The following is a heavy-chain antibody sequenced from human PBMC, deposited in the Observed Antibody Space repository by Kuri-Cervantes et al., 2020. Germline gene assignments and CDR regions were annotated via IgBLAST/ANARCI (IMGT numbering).Heavy chain of an antibody. V-gene: IGHV3-23*01. D-gene: IGHD3-22*01. Sequence: GESLKISCAASGFTFSNYAMSWVRQAPGKGLEWVSTISGNGGSTYYADSVKGRFTISRDNSKNTLYLQVNSLRADDTAVYYCARDRTLYDSSGYYYPRGYGMDVWGQGTTVTVSS. CDR1: GFTFSNYA. CDR3: ARDRTLYDSSGYYYPRGYGMDV. CDR2: ISGNGGST. J-gene: IGHJ6*02.